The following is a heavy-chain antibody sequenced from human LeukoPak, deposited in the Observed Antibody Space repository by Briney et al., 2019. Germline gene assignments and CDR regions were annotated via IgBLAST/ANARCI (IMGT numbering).Heavy chain of an antibody. D-gene: IGHD6-13*01. CDR3: ARPAAAIPPY. CDR2: ITATSSYI. V-gene: IGHV3-21*01. CDR1: GFTFSSYS. Sequence: GGSLRLSCAASGFTFSSYSMNWVRQAPGKGLEWASSITATSSYIYYADSVRGRFTISRDNAKNSLYLQMNSLRAEDTAVYYCARPAAAIPPYWGQGTLVTVSS. J-gene: IGHJ4*02.